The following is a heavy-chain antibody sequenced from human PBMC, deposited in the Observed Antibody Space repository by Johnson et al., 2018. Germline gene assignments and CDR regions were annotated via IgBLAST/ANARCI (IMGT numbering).Heavy chain of an antibody. CDR2: IRSKANSYAT. Sequence: VQLQESGGGLVQPGGSLKLSCAASGFNFSDSAMYWARQASGKGLEWVGRIRSKANSYATAYAASGKGRVTISKDNSKNTLYLQMNSLRAEATAVYYCARMKWELLGRYFQHWGQGTLVTVSS. CDR1: GFNFSDSA. J-gene: IGHJ1*01. D-gene: IGHD1-26*01. V-gene: IGHV3-73*01. CDR3: ARMKWELLGRYFQH.